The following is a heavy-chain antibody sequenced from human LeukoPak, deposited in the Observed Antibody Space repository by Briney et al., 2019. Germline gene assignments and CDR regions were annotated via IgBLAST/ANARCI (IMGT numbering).Heavy chain of an antibody. V-gene: IGHV3-53*01. J-gene: IGHJ6*02. CDR3: AREARNYDILTGYRRGGMDV. Sequence: GGSLRLSCAASGFTVSSNYMSWVRQAPGKGLEWVSVIYSGGSTYYADSVKGRFTISRDNSKNTLYLQMNSLRAEDTAVYYCAREARNYDILTGYRRGGMDVWGQGTTVTVSS. CDR1: GFTVSSNY. CDR2: IYSGGST. D-gene: IGHD3-9*01.